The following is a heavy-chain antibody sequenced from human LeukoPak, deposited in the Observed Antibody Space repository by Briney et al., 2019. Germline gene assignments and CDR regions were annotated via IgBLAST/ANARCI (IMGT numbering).Heavy chain of an antibody. CDR1: GFTFDDYA. V-gene: IGHV3-43*02. D-gene: IGHD1-26*01. Sequence: GGSLRLSCAASGFTFDDYAMHWVRQAPGKGLEWVSLISEDGSSTYYADSVKGRFTISRDNSKNTLYLQINSLRAEDTAVYYCARDVSGSDGYFDYWGQGTLVTVSS. J-gene: IGHJ4*02. CDR2: ISEDGSST. CDR3: ARDVSGSDGYFDY.